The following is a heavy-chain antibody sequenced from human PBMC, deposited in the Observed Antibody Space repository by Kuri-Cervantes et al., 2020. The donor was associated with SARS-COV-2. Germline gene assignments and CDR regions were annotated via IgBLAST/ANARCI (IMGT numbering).Heavy chain of an antibody. CDR1: GGSISSSNYY. D-gene: IGHD5-12*01. CDR2: IYNSGST. J-gene: IGHJ6*03. Sequence: SETLSLTCTVSGGSISSSNYYWGWIRQPPGKGLEWIGSIYNSGSTYYNPSLKSRVTISVDTAKNQFSLKLSSVTATDTAVYYCAGIQTAHSSYDGHYYNYMDVWGKGTTVTVSS. CDR3: AGIQTAHSSYDGHYYNYMDV. V-gene: IGHV4-39*01.